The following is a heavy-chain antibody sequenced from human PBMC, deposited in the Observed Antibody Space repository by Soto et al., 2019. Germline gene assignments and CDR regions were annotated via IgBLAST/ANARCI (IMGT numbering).Heavy chain of an antibody. Sequence: SETLSLTCTVSGASFSDYYWNWIRQVPGKGLEWIGFVFHRATPSYNPSLKTRVAISDDTSKKQFSLRLTSVSAADTAIYYCARGHYSSGWPIDHWGQGILVTVSS. CDR1: GASFSDYY. J-gene: IGHJ4*02. CDR3: ARGHYSSGWPIDH. D-gene: IGHD6-19*01. V-gene: IGHV4-59*01. CDR2: VFHRATP.